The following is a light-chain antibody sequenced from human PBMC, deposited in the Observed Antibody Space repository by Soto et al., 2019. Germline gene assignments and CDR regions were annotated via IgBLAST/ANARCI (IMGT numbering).Light chain of an antibody. Sequence: IHMTQSTSSLSASVGYRVTITCQASQDISNYLNWYQQKPGKAPKLLIYAASSLQSGVPSRFSGSGSGTDFTLTISSLQPEDFATYYCQQSYSTPRITFGQGTRLEIK. CDR1: QDISNY. J-gene: IGKJ5*01. V-gene: IGKV1-39*01. CDR3: QQSYSTPRIT. CDR2: AAS.